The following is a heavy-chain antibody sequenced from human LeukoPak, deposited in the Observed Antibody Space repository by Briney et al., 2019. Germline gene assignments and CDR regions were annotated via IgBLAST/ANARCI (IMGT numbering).Heavy chain of an antibody. J-gene: IGHJ4*02. CDR1: GYTFTSYG. D-gene: IGHD2-15*01. CDR2: IIPILGIA. Sequence: SVKVSCKASGYTFTSYGISWVRQAPGQGLEWMGRIIPILGIANYAQKFQGRVTITADKSTSTAYMELSSLRSEDTAVYYCAILQGTYRSAFDYWGQGTLVTVSS. CDR3: AILQGTYRSAFDY. V-gene: IGHV1-69*04.